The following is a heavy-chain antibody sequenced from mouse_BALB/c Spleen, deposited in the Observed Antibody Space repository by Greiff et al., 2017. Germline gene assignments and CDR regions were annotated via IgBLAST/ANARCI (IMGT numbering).Heavy chain of an antibody. CDR2: ISSGGSYT. CDR3: ASSIYYGYDTYAMDN. Sequence: DVHLVESGGDLVKPGGSLKLSCAASGFTFSSYGMSWVRQTPDKRLEWVATISSGGSYTYYPDSVKVRFTIARDNAKNTLYLQMSSLKSEDTAMYYCASSIYYGYDTYAMDNWGQGTSVTVSS. J-gene: IGHJ4*01. D-gene: IGHD2-2*01. CDR1: GFTFSSYG. V-gene: IGHV5-6*01.